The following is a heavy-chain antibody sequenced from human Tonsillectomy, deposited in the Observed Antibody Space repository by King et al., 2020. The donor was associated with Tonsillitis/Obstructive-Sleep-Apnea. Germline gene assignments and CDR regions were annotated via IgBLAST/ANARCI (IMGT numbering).Heavy chain of an antibody. CDR3: ARALGFMTGTTYWFDP. V-gene: IGHV3-21*01. J-gene: IGHJ5*02. CDR1: GFTFSSYS. Sequence: VQLVESGGGLVKPGGSLRLSCAASGFTFSSYSMNWVRQAPGKGLEWVSSISSSSSYIYYADSVKGRFTMSRDNAKNSLCLQMNSLRAEDTAVYYCARALGFMTGTTYWFDPWGQGTLVTVSS. D-gene: IGHD1-7*01. CDR2: ISSSSSYI.